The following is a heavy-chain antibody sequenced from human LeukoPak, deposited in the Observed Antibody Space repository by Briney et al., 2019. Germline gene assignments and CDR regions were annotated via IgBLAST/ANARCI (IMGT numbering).Heavy chain of an antibody. Sequence: ASVKVSCKASGYTFTGYYMHWVRQAPGQGLEWMGWINPNSGGTNYAQKFQGRVTMTRDTSISTAYMELSRLRSDDTAVYYCARDPVDCSSTSCYTRGLWYYGMDVWGQGTTVTVSS. V-gene: IGHV1-2*02. J-gene: IGHJ6*02. D-gene: IGHD2-2*02. CDR2: INPNSGGT. CDR1: GYTFTGYY. CDR3: ARDPVDCSSTSCYTRGLWYYGMDV.